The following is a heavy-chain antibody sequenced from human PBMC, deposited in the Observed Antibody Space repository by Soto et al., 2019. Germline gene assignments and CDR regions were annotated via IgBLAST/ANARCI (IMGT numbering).Heavy chain of an antibody. V-gene: IGHV3-73*01. CDR1: GVTFSGSA. D-gene: IGHD3-3*01. CDR3: TRHRGYSDDFWSGYYGPDYYYYYGMDV. CDR2: IRSKANSYAT. J-gene: IGHJ6*02. Sequence: PGGSLRLSCAASGVTFSGSAMHWVRQASGKGLEWVGRIRSKANSYATAYAASVKGRFTISRDDSKNTAYLQMNSLKTEDTAVYYCTRHRGYSDDFWSGYYGPDYYYYYGMDVWGQGTTVTVSS.